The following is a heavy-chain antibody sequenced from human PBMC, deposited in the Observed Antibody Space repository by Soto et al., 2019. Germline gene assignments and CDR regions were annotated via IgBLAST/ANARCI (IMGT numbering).Heavy chain of an antibody. Sequence: ASVKVSCKASGYTFTSYAMHWVRQAPGQRLEWMGWINAGNGNTKYSQKFQGRVTITRDTSASTAYMELSSLRSEDTAVYYCARDMSGSYSFDCWGQGTLVTVS. D-gene: IGHD3-22*01. CDR2: INAGNGNT. J-gene: IGHJ4*02. CDR1: GYTFTSYA. V-gene: IGHV1-3*01. CDR3: ARDMSGSYSFDC.